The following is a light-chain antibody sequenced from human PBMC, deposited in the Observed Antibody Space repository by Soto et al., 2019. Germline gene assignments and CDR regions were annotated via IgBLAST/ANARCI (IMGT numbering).Light chain of an antibody. CDR2: EVT. Sequence: QSALTQPASVSGSPGQSITISCTGTSSDVGGYKYVSWYQQHPGKAPKLMIYEVTNRPSGVSSRFSGSRSGNTASLTISGLQTEDEADYYCSSYTSRSTVVFGGGTKLTVL. V-gene: IGLV2-14*01. CDR1: SSDVGGYKY. J-gene: IGLJ2*01. CDR3: SSYTSRSTVV.